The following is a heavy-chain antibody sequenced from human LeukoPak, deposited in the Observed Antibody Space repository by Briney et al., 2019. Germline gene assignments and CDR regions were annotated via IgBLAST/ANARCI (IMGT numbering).Heavy chain of an antibody. V-gene: IGHV3-74*01. CDR2: TNSDGSST. CDR3: ARVFSGDYYYYYMDV. Sequence: GGSLRLSCAASGFTFSSYWMHWVRQAPGKGLVWVSRTNSDGSSTSYADSVKGRFTISRDNAKNTLYLQMNSLRAEDTAVYYCARVFSGDYYYYYMDVWGKGTTVTVSS. J-gene: IGHJ6*03. CDR1: GFTFSSYW.